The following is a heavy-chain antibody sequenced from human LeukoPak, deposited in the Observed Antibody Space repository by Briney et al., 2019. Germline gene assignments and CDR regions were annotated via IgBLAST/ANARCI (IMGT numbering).Heavy chain of an antibody. CDR2: IYTSGST. CDR1: GGSISSYY. J-gene: IGHJ4*02. D-gene: IGHD3-16*02. Sequence: SETLSLTCTVSGGSISSYYWSWIRQPAGKGLEWIGRIYTSGSTNYNPSLKSRVTMSVDTSKNQFSLKLSSVTAADTAVYYCAREDYDYVWGSYRTHSHFDDWGQGTLVTVSS. V-gene: IGHV4-4*07. CDR3: AREDYDYVWGSYRTHSHFDD.